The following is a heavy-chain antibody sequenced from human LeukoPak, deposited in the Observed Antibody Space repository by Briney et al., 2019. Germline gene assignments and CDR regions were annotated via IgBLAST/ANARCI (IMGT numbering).Heavy chain of an antibody. CDR1: GFTFSSYC. J-gene: IGHJ4*02. V-gene: IGHV3-7*01. Sequence: GGSLRLSCAASGFTFSSYCMSWVRQAPGKGLEWVANIKQDGSEKYYVDSVKGRFTISRDNAKNSLYLQMNSLRAEDTAVYYCARDSSWFGEPDYWGQGTLVTVSS. CDR2: IKQDGSEK. CDR3: ARDSSWFGEPDY. D-gene: IGHD3-10*01.